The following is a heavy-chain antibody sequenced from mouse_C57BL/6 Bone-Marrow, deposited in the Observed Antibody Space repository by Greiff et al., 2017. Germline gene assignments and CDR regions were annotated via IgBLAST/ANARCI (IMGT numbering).Heavy chain of an antibody. J-gene: IGHJ4*01. D-gene: IGHD6-1*01. Sequence: QVQLQQPGAELVRPGTSVKLSCKASGYTFTSYWMHWVKQRPGQGLEWIGVIDPSDSYTNYNQKFKGKATLTVDTSSSTAYMQLSSLTSEDSAVYYCALCGRRPLYYYAMDYWGQGTSVTVSS. V-gene: IGHV1-59*01. CDR2: IDPSDSYT. CDR3: ALCGRRPLYYYAMDY. CDR1: GYTFTSYW.